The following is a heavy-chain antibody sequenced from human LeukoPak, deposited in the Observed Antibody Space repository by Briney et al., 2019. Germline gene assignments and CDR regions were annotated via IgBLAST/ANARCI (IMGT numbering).Heavy chain of an antibody. CDR1: GDSISSYC. CDR3: ARDSHSVVTATPRGFDP. D-gene: IGHD2-15*01. CDR2: FNDSGSA. V-gene: IGHV4-59*01. Sequence: PSETLSLTCTVSGDSISSYCWSWIRQPPGPGLEWIGYFNDSGSANYNPSLKSRITMSVDTSKNQFSLKLRSITAADTAVYVCARDSHSVVTATPRGFDPWGQGTRVSVSS. J-gene: IGHJ5*02.